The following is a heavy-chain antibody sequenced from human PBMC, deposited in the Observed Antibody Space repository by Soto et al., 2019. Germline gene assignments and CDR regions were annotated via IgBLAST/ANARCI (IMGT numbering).Heavy chain of an antibody. V-gene: IGHV4-34*01. CDR3: ARRSGWTPRFDY. D-gene: IGHD6-19*01. CDR2: INHSGST. J-gene: IGHJ4*02. Sequence: SETLSLTCAVYGGSFSGYYWSWIRQPPGKGLEWIGEINHSGSTNYNPSLKSRVTISVDTSKNQFSLKLSSVTAADTAVYYCARRSGWTPRFDYWGQGTLVTVSS. CDR1: GGSFSGYY.